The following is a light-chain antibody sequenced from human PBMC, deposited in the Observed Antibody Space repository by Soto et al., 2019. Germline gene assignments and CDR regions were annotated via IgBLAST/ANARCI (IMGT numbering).Light chain of an antibody. J-gene: IGKJ1*01. Sequence: DIQMTQSPSSLSSSVGDRVTITCRASQGISTYLNWYLQKPGKAPKLLIHAASSLQSGVPSRFSGSGSETDFTLTISSLQPEDFATYSCQQSYSTTWTFGQGTKVDIK. CDR2: AAS. V-gene: IGKV1-39*01. CDR1: QGISTY. CDR3: QQSYSTTWT.